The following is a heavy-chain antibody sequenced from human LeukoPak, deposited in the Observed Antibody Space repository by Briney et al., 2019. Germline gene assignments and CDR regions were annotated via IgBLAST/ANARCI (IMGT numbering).Heavy chain of an antibody. D-gene: IGHD4-17*01. V-gene: IGHV1-2*06. Sequence: GASVKVSCKASGYTFTGYYMHWVRQAPGQGLEWMGRINPNSGGTNYAQKFQGRVTMTRDTSISTAYMELSRLRSDDTAVYYCAKTHTVTTRGWGVWFDPWGQGTLVTVSS. CDR3: AKTHTVTTRGWGVWFDP. J-gene: IGHJ5*02. CDR1: GYTFTGYY. CDR2: INPNSGGT.